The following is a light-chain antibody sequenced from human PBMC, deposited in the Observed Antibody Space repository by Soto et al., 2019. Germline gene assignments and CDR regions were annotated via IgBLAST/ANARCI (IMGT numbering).Light chain of an antibody. J-gene: IGLJ2*01. V-gene: IGLV1-51*01. CDR1: SSNIGNNY. Sequence: QAVVTQPPSVSAAPGQKVTISCSGSSSNIGNNYVSWYQQLPGTAPKLLIYDNNKRPSGIPDRFSGSKSGTSATLGITGLQTGDEADYYCGTWDSSLCAVVFGGGTKLTVL. CDR2: DNN. CDR3: GTWDSSLCAVV.